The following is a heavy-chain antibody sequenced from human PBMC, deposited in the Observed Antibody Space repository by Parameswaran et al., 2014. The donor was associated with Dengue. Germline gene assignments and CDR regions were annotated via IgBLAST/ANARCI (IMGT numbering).Heavy chain of an antibody. CDR3: TRLGADNYYYGMDV. Sequence: VRQAPGKGLEWVSGISWNSGSIGYADSVKGRFTISRDNAKNSLYLQMNSLRAEDTALYYCTRLGADNYYYGMDVWGQGTTVTVSS. D-gene: IGHD3-16*01. J-gene: IGHJ6*02. V-gene: IGHV3-9*01. CDR2: ISWNSGSI.